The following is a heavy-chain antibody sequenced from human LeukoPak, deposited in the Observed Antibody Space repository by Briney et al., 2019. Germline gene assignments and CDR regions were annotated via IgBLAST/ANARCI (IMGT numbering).Heavy chain of an antibody. CDR1: GGSISSYF. CDR2: IHSRGST. D-gene: IGHD3-22*01. J-gene: IGHJ4*02. CDR3: AREGGDYYDSSNDY. V-gene: IGHV4-4*07. Sequence: SETLSLTSAVPGGSISSYFWCWIRQPAGEGREWVGRIHSRGSTNYNPPLKSRVTISVDTSKNQFSLKLSSGTAADTAVYNGAREGGDYYDSSNDYWGQGTPVTVSP.